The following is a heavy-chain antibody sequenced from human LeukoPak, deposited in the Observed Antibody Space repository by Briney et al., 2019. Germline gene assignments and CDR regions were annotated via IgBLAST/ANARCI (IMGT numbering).Heavy chain of an antibody. J-gene: IGHJ4*02. CDR3: ARDLSAAFDF. Sequence: GGSLRLSCAASGFTFSSYAMSWVRQAPGKGLEWVARLVYDERIDYANSVKGRFSISRDNSKNTLFLDMSDLRVEDTAVYYCARDLSAAFDFWGQGVLVTVSS. CDR1: GFTFSSYA. CDR2: LVYDERI. D-gene: IGHD6-19*01. V-gene: IGHV3-33*08.